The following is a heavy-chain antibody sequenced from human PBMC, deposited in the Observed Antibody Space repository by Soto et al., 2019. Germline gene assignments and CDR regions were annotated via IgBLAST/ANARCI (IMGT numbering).Heavy chain of an antibody. J-gene: IGHJ4*02. D-gene: IGHD1-20*01. V-gene: IGHV3-23*01. CDR3: ARRPSNWNYFKD. Sequence: GGSLRLSCPASGFIFGNYAMTWVRQAPGKGLEWVSGISGSGASTYYADSVKGRFTISRDNSENTLYLQMNSLRVEDTAVYYCARRPSNWNYFKDWGQGTLVTVSS. CDR1: GFIFGNYA. CDR2: ISGSGAST.